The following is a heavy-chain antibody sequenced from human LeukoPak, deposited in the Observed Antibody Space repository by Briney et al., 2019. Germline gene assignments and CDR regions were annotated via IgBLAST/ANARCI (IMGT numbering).Heavy chain of an antibody. CDR1: GGTFSSYA. D-gene: IGHD2-2*01. Sequence: ASVKVSCKASGGTFSSYAISWVRQAPGQGLEWMGGIIPIFGTANYAQKFQGRVTITADESTSTAYMELSSLRSEDTAVYYCARARRSFVPAAVNYYFDYWGQGTLVTVSS. CDR3: ARARRSFVPAAVNYYFDY. V-gene: IGHV1-69*13. CDR2: IIPIFGTA. J-gene: IGHJ4*02.